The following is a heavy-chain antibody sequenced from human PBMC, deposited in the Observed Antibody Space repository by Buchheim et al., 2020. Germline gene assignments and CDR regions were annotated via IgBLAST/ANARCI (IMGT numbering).Heavy chain of an antibody. Sequence: QVQLQQWGAGLLKPSETLSLTCAVYGGSFSGYYWSWIRQPPGKGLEWIGEINHSGSTNYNPSLKSRVTISVDTSKNHFSLKLSSVTAADTAVHYCARASLLRGYSGFPRWFDPWGQGTL. CDR3: ARASLLRGYSGFPRWFDP. J-gene: IGHJ5*02. CDR2: INHSGST. V-gene: IGHV4-34*01. D-gene: IGHD5-12*01. CDR1: GGSFSGYY.